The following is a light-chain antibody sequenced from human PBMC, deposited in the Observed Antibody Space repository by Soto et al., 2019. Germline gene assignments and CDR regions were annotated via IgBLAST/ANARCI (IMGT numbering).Light chain of an antibody. CDR1: QSISSW. CDR2: DAS. Sequence: DIQMTQSPSTLSASVGDRVTITCRASQSISSWLAWYQQKPGKAPKILIYDASSMESGPPSRFSGSGSGTESTLTISSLQPDDLATYYCQQYNSYSPTFGQGTKVEIK. CDR3: QQYNSYSPT. J-gene: IGKJ1*01. V-gene: IGKV1-5*01.